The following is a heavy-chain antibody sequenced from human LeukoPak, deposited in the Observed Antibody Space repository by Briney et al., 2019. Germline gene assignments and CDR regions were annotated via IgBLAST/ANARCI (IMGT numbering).Heavy chain of an antibody. CDR1: GGSISSGAHY. D-gene: IGHD3-10*01. CDR3: AGTGHYFVLGAQHWVFDY. CDR2: IYYSGNT. V-gene: IGHV4-31*03. J-gene: IGHJ4*02. Sequence: SETLSLTCTVSGGSISSGAHYWSWIRQHPGKDLEWIGYIYYSGNTYYNPSLKSRVTISVDTSKNRFSLKLSSVTAADTAVYYCAGTGHYFVLGAQHWVFDYWGQGTLVTVPS.